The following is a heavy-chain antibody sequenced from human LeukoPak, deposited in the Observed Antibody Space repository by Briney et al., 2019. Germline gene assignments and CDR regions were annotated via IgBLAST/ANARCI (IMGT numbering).Heavy chain of an antibody. V-gene: IGHV3-23*01. CDR2: ISGSGGST. J-gene: IGHJ6*02. D-gene: IGHD3-22*01. CDR1: FXXSSXA. CDR3: AKDPGYYYDSSGYYPSYYYYGMDV. Sequence: FXXSSXAMXWVRQAPGKGLEWVSAISGSGGSTYYADSVKGRFTISRDNSKNTLYLQMNSLRAEDTAVYYCAKDPGYYYDSSGYYPSYYYYGMDVWGQGTTVTVSS.